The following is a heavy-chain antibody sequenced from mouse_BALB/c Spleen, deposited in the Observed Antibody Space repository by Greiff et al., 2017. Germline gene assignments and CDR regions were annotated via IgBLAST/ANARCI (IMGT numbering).Heavy chain of an antibody. CDR1: GYAFTNYL. D-gene: IGHD2-4*01. Sequence: QVQLQQSGAELVRPGTSVKVSCKASGYAFTNYLIEWVKQRPGQGLEWIGVINPGSGGTNYNEKFKGKATLTADKSSSTAYMQLSSLTSDDSAVYFCARREFYDYDGAWFAYWGQGTLVTVSA. J-gene: IGHJ3*01. V-gene: IGHV1-54*01. CDR3: ARREFYDYDGAWFAY. CDR2: INPGSGGT.